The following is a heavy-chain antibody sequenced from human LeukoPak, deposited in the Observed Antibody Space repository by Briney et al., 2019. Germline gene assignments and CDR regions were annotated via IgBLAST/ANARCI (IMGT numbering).Heavy chain of an antibody. Sequence: GGSLRLSCAASGFTFTTYWMTWVRQAPGKGLEWVANINQDGTEKYYVDSVKGRFTISRDNAKNSLYLQMNSLRAEDTAVYYCARVGSVAGHNWFDPWGQGTLVTVSS. CDR3: ARVGSVAGHNWFDP. J-gene: IGHJ5*02. D-gene: IGHD6-19*01. CDR1: GFTFTTYW. CDR2: INQDGTEK. V-gene: IGHV3-7*01.